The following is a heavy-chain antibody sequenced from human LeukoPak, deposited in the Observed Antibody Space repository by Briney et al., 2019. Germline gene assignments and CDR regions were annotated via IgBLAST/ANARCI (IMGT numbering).Heavy chain of an antibody. CDR3: ARGSSSSWYEIDY. CDR2: IYHSGST. D-gene: IGHD6-13*01. J-gene: IGHJ4*02. Sequence: SETLSLTCAVSGYSISSGYYWGWIRQPPGKGLEWIGSIYHSGSTYCNPSLKSRVTISVDTSKNQFSLKLSSVTAADTAVYYCARGSSSSWYEIDYWGQGTLVTVSS. CDR1: GYSISSGYY. V-gene: IGHV4-38-2*01.